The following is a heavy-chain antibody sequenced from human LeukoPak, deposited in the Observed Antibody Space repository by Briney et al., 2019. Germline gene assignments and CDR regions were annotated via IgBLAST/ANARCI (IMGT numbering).Heavy chain of an antibody. J-gene: IGHJ6*03. CDR3: ARGGYCSSTSCRHNYYYYMDV. V-gene: IGHV1-69*13. CDR2: IIPIFGTA. CDR1: GGTFSSYA. Sequence: SVKVSCKASGGTFSSYAISWVRQAPGQGLEWMGGIIPIFGTANYAQKFQGRVTITADESTSTAYMELSSLRSEDTAVYYCARGGYCSSTSCRHNYYYYMDVWGKGTTVTVSS. D-gene: IGHD2-2*01.